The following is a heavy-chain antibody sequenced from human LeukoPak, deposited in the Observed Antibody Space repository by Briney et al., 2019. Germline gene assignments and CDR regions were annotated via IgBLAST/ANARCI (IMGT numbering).Heavy chain of an antibody. V-gene: IGHV3-21*01. J-gene: IGHJ4*02. Sequence: GGSLRLSCAASGFTFSRYSMNCVRQAPGKGLEWVSSISGSSSFIYYADSVKGRFTISRDNAKNSLYLQMNSLRAEDTAVYYCAILSAQVLLWFGHWGQGTLVTVSS. CDR3: AILSAQVLLWFGH. CDR2: ISGSSSFI. CDR1: GFTFSRYS. D-gene: IGHD3-10*01.